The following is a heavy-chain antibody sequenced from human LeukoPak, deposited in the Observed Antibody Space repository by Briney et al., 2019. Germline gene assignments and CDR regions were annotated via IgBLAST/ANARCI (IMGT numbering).Heavy chain of an antibody. CDR1: GFTFSSDD. Sequence: PGGSLRLSCAASGFTFSSDDMHWVRQATGKGLEWVSAIGTAGDTYYPGSVKGRFTISRDNSKNTLYLQMNSVRAEDTAVYYCAREQLEKYYFDYWGQGTLVTVSS. CDR2: IGTAGDT. CDR3: AREQLEKYYFDY. V-gene: IGHV3-13*01. J-gene: IGHJ4*02. D-gene: IGHD5-18*01.